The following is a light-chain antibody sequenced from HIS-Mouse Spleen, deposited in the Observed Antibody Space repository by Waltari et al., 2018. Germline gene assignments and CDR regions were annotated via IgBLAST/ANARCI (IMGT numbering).Light chain of an antibody. CDR2: QDS. Sequence: SYELTQPPSVSVSPGQTASIPCSGDILGDQHACWYQQKPGQSPVLVIYQDSKRPSGTPERFSGSNSGNTATLTISGTQAMDEADYYCQAWDSSTVVFGGGTKLTVL. CDR1: ILGDQH. V-gene: IGLV3-1*01. CDR3: QAWDSSTVV. J-gene: IGLJ2*01.